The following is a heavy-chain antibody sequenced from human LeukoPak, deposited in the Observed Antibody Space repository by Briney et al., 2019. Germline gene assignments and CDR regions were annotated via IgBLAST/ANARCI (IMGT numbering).Heavy chain of an antibody. Sequence: SETLSLTCTVSGGSISSYYWSWIRQPAGKGLEWIGRIYTSGSTNYNPSLKSRVTMSVDTSKNQFSLKLSSVAAADTAVYYCVISSGYYTYDYWGQGTLVTVSS. J-gene: IGHJ4*02. CDR1: GGSISSYY. CDR2: IYTSGST. CDR3: VISSGYYTYDY. D-gene: IGHD3-22*01. V-gene: IGHV4-4*07.